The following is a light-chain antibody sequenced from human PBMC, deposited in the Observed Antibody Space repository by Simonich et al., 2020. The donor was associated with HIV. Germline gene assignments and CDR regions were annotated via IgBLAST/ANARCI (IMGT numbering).Light chain of an antibody. V-gene: IGKV3-20*01. Sequence: EIVLTQSPGTLSLSPGERATLPCSASQSVSSSYLAWYQQKPGLAPRLLIYGASSRATGIPDRFSGSGSGTDFTLTISRLEPEDFAVYYCQQYAISPFSFGQGTKLEIK. CDR2: GAS. CDR3: QQYAISPFS. J-gene: IGKJ2*01. CDR1: QSVSSSY.